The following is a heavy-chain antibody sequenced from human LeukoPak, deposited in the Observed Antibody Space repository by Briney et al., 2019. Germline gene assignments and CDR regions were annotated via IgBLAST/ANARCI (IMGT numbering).Heavy chain of an antibody. J-gene: IGHJ4*02. CDR1: RFTFSSYA. CDR3: VKVRESYGTH. D-gene: IGHD5-18*01. V-gene: IGHV3-23*01. Sequence: PGGSLRLSCAASRFTFSSYAISWVRRAPGKGLEWVSTISTTDVAIYYADSVKGRFTISRDNSKSTLYLQMSSLRAEDTAIYYCVKVRESYGTHWGQGTLVTVSS. CDR2: ISTTDVAI.